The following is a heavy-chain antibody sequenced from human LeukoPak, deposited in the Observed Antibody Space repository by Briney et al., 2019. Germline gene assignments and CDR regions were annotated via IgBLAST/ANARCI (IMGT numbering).Heavy chain of an antibody. D-gene: IGHD2-15*01. J-gene: IGHJ4*02. V-gene: IGHV4-31*03. CDR1: GGSVTGGGYY. CDR3: ARVYCSGGSCVFDY. Sequence: SETLSLTCSVSGGSVTGGGYYWSCIRQHPGKGLERIGYIYYSGSTYYNPSLKSRVTISVDTSKNQFSLKLSSVTAADTAVYYCARVYCSGGSCVFDYWGQGTLVTVSS. CDR2: IYYSGST.